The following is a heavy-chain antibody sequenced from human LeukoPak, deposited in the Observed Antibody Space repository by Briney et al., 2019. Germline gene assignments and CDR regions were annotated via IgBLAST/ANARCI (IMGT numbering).Heavy chain of an antibody. Sequence: GGSLRLSCAASGFTFSSYAMTWVRQAPGEGLEWVSAISGTGANTYYADSVTGRFTISRDNSKNTLSLQLNSLRAEDTAIYYCAKAVFVMDYIRSTPYYYYGLDVWGQGTTVTVSS. CDR3: AKAVFVMDYIRSTPYYYYGLDV. V-gene: IGHV3-23*01. CDR2: ISGTGANT. CDR1: GFTFSSYA. J-gene: IGHJ6*02. D-gene: IGHD2-8*01.